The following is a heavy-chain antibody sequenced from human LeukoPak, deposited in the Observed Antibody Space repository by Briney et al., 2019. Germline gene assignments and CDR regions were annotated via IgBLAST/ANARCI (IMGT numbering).Heavy chain of an antibody. J-gene: IGHJ4*02. CDR3: ARGRDFWSGYYMGYFDY. V-gene: IGHV4-59*01. Sequence: SETLSLTCTVSGGSISSYYWSWIRQPPGKGLEWIGYIYYSGSTNYNPSLKSRVTISVDTSKNQFSLKLSSVTAADTAVYYCARGRDFWSGYYMGYFDYWGQGTLVTVSS. CDR1: GGSISSYY. D-gene: IGHD3-3*01. CDR2: IYYSGST.